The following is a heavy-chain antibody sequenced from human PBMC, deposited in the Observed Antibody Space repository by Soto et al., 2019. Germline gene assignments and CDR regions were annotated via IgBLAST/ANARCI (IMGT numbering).Heavy chain of an antibody. D-gene: IGHD3-22*01. CDR2: IYYSGST. V-gene: IGHV4-30-4*01. CDR3: ARAQSYDSSGYYWGYFDY. Sequence: QVQLQESGPGLVKPSQTLSLTCTVSGGSISSGDYYWSWIRQPPGKGLEWIGYIYYSGSTYYNPSLKSRVTISVDTSKNQFSLKLSSVTAADTAVYYCARAQSYDSSGYYWGYFDYWGQGTLVTVSS. J-gene: IGHJ4*02. CDR1: GGSISSGDYY.